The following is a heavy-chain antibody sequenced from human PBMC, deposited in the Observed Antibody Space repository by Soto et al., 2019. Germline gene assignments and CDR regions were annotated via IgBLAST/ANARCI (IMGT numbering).Heavy chain of an antibody. CDR2: IYYSGST. V-gene: IGHV4-61*01. CDR3: AREGHYDSSGENAFDI. J-gene: IGHJ3*02. D-gene: IGHD3-22*01. CDR1: GGSVSSGSYY. Sequence: ASETLSLTCTVSGGSVSSGSYYWSWIRQPPGKGLEWIGYIYYSGSTNYNPSLKSRVTISVDTSKNQFSLKLSSVTAADTAVYYCAREGHYDSSGENAFDIWGQGTMVTV.